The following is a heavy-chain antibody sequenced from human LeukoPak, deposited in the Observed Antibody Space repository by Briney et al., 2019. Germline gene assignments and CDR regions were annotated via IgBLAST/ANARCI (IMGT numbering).Heavy chain of an antibody. J-gene: IGHJ4*02. CDR3: ASMGYSSSWYLFDY. D-gene: IGHD6-13*01. V-gene: IGHV1-2*02. CDR1: GYTFTVYY. CDR2: INPNSGGT. Sequence: ASVKVSSKASGYTFTVYYMHGVRHAPGQGLEWMGWINPNSGGTNYAQKFQGRVTTAGDTSISTAYMELSRLRSDDAAVYYCASMGYSSSWYLFDYWGQGTLVTVSS.